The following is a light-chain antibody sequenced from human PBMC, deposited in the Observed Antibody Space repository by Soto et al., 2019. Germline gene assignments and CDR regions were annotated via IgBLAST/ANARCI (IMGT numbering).Light chain of an antibody. CDR1: QSISDY. CDR2: GAS. Sequence: DIQLTQSPSSLSASVGDRVIITCRASQSISDYVNWSQQKPGRAPKLLIYGASSLQGGVPSRFSGSGSGTDFTLTISSLQPEDFATYYCQQSYTTLGTFGQGTKVDFK. J-gene: IGKJ1*01. V-gene: IGKV1-39*01. CDR3: QQSYTTLGT.